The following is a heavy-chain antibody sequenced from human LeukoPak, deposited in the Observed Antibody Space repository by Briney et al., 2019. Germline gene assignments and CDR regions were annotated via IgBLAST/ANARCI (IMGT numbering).Heavy chain of an antibody. CDR2: ISSSSSYI. CDR1: GFTFSSYS. Sequence: TGGSLRFSCAASGFTFSSYSMNWVRQAPGKGLEWVSSISSSSSYIYYADSVKGRFTISRDNAKNSLYLQMNSLRAEDTAVYYCARDKGAARGYWGQGPLVTVSS. D-gene: IGHD6-13*01. V-gene: IGHV3-21*01. J-gene: IGHJ4*02. CDR3: ARDKGAARGY.